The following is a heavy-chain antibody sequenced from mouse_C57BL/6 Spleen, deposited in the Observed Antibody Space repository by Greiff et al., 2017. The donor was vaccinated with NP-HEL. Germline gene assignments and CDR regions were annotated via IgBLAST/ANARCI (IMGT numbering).Heavy chain of an antibody. J-gene: IGHJ4*01. CDR1: GYSFTSYY. CDR2: IYPGSGNT. CDR3: ARGYDLYAMDY. V-gene: IGHV1-66*01. Sequence: VQLQQSGPELVKPGASVKISCKASGYSFTSYYIHWVKQRPGQGLEWIGWIYPGSGNTKYNEKFKGKATLTADTSSSTAYMQLSSLTSEDSAVYYCARGYDLYAMDYWGQGTSVTVSS. D-gene: IGHD2-3*01.